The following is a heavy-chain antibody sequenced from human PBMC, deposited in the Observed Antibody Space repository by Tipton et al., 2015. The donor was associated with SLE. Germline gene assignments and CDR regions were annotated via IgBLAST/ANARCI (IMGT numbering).Heavy chain of an antibody. V-gene: IGHV4-59*01. D-gene: IGHD3-3*01. Sequence: TLSLTCSVSGDPIRSYYWSWIRQPAGKGLEWIGYFYYSGSTNYNPSLKSRVTISLDKSKNQFSLKLSSVTAADTAVYYCARGGTVFGVVLNWFDPWGQGTLVTVSS. J-gene: IGHJ5*02. CDR3: ARGGTVFGVVLNWFDP. CDR1: GDPIRSYY. CDR2: FYYSGST.